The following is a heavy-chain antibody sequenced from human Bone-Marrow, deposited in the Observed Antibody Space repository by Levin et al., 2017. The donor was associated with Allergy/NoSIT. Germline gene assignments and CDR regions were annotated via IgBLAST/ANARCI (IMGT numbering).Heavy chain of an antibody. CDR2: IKEDGSEK. CDR1: EFTFSSYW. CDR3: AGDREYIGILGYDGYFEI. J-gene: IGHJ2*01. D-gene: IGHD5-18*01. Sequence: PGGSLRLSCAASEFTFSSYWMSWVRQAPGKGLEWVANIKEDGSEKYYVESAKGRFTISRDNAKNSLYLQMNSLRDEDTAVYSCAGDREYIGILGYDGYFEIWGRGKLVTVSS. V-gene: IGHV3-7*01.